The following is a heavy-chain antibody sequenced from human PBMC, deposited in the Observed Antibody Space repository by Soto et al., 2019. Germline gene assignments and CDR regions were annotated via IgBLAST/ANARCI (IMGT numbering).Heavy chain of an antibody. CDR2: IYYSGST. J-gene: IGHJ5*02. CDR1: GGSISSGDYY. CDR3: ARAYCSGGSCYEVWFDP. V-gene: IGHV4-30-4*01. Sequence: SETVSLTCTVSGGSISSGDYYWSWIRQPPGKGLEWIGYIYYSGSTYYNPSLKSRVTISVDTSKNQFSLKLSSVTAADTAVYYCARAYCSGGSCYEVWFDPWGQGTLVTVSS. D-gene: IGHD2-15*01.